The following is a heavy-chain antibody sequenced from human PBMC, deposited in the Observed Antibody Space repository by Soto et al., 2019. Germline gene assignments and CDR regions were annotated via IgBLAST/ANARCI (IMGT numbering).Heavy chain of an antibody. J-gene: IGHJ6*02. D-gene: IGHD5-12*01. CDR2: IIPIFGTA. CDR1: GGTFSSYA. CDR3: AKRGYSGYEGSGWYYYYGMDV. V-gene: IGHV1-69*06. Sequence: GASVKVSCKASGGTFSSYAISWVRQAPGQGLEWMGGIIPIFGTANYAQKFQGRVTITADKSTSTAYMELSSLRSEDTAVYYCAKRGYSGYEGSGWYYYYGMDVWGQGTTVTVSS.